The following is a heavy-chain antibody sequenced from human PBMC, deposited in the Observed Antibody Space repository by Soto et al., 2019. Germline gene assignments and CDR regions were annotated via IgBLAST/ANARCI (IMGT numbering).Heavy chain of an antibody. CDR2: MNPNSGNT. CDR3: ARGPDVLRFLEWLPRGYYGMDV. V-gene: IGHV1-8*01. CDR1: GCTFTSYD. J-gene: IGHJ6*02. D-gene: IGHD3-3*01. Sequence: GASVKVSCKASGCTFTSYDINWVRQGTGQGLEWMGWMNPNSGNTGYAQKFQGRVTMTRNTSISTAYMELSSLRSEDTAVYYCARGPDVLRFLEWLPRGYYGMDVWGQGTTVTVSS.